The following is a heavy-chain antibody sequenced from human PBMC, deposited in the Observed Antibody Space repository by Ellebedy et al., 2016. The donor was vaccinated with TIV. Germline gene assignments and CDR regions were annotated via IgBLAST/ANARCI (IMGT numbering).Heavy chain of an antibody. D-gene: IGHD3-10*01. CDR3: ARGAAYYGSGSYYSWYYFDY. V-gene: IGHV1-3*01. CDR2: INAGNGNT. J-gene: IGHJ4*02. CDR1: GYTFTSYA. Sequence: ASVKVSCKASGYTFTSYAMHWVRQAPGQRLEWMGWINAGNGNTKYSQKFQGRVTITRDTSASTAYMELSSLRSEDTAVYYCARGAAYYGSGSYYSWYYFDYWGQGTLVTVSS.